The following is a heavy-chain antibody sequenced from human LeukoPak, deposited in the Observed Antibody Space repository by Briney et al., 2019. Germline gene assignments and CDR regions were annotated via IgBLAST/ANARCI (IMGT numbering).Heavy chain of an antibody. D-gene: IGHD2-2*01. CDR3: AKMPSTEIYYYYYMDV. V-gene: IGHV3-23*01. CDR1: GFTFSSYA. Sequence: GGSLRLSCAASGFTFSSYAMSWVRQAPGKGLEWVSGISGSGGSTYYADSVKGRFTTSRDNSKNTLYLQMNSLRAEDTAVYYCAKMPSTEIYYYYYMDVWGKGPTVTVSS. J-gene: IGHJ6*03. CDR2: ISGSGGST.